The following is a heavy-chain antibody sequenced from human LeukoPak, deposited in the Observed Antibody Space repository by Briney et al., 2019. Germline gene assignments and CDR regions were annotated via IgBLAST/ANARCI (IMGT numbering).Heavy chain of an antibody. CDR2: ISYDGSNK. D-gene: IGHD2-21*02. V-gene: IGHV3-30*04. CDR3: AREEVGYCGGDCRPLDDAFDI. J-gene: IGHJ3*02. Sequence: GGSLRLSCTASGFTFSSYAMHWVRQAPGKGLEWVAVISYDGSNKYYADSVKGRFTISRDNSKNTLYLQMNSLRSEDTAVYYCAREEVGYCGGDCRPLDDAFDIWGQGTMVTVSS. CDR1: GFTFSSYA.